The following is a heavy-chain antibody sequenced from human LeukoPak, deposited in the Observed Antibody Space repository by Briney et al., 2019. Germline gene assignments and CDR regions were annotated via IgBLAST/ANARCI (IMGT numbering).Heavy chain of an antibody. D-gene: IGHD2-15*01. CDR2: IYYSGNT. CDR1: GGSISSSSYY. Sequence: SETLSLTCTVSGGSISSSSYYWGWIRQPPGKGLEWIGSIYYSGNTYYNPSLKSRVTISADTSKNQFSLKLSSVTAADTAVYYCARHVDGYYYYGMDVWGQGTTVTVSS. J-gene: IGHJ6*02. V-gene: IGHV4-39*01. CDR3: ARHVDGYYYYGMDV.